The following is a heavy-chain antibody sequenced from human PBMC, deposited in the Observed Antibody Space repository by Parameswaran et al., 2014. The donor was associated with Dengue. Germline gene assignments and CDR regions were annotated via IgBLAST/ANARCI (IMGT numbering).Heavy chain of an antibody. CDR2: ISGSGGST. J-gene: IGHJ4*02. V-gene: IGHV3-23*01. Sequence: QAGSRLKISCAASGFTFSSYAMSWVRQAPGKGLEWVSAISGSGGSTYYADSVKGRFTISRDNSKNTLYLQMNSLRAEDTAVYYCAKYIRVVPAAINDYWGQGTLVTVSS. CDR1: GFTFSSYA. D-gene: IGHD2-2*01. CDR3: AKYIRVVPAAINDY.